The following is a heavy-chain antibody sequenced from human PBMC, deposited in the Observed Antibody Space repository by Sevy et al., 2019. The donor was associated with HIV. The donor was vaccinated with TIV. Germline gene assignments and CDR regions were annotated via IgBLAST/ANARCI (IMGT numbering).Heavy chain of an antibody. CDR2: IKQDESEK. D-gene: IGHD3-16*01. CDR1: GFTFTDYW. V-gene: IGHV3-7*01. Sequence: GGSLRLSCAASGFTFTDYWMSWVRQTPGKGLEWVATIKQDESEKYYVDSVKGRFAISRDNGKNSVSLQMNGLRVDDTALYYCAREVGGFNWRPYYFDSWVQGTLVTVSS. J-gene: IGHJ4*02. CDR3: AREVGGFNWRPYYFDS.